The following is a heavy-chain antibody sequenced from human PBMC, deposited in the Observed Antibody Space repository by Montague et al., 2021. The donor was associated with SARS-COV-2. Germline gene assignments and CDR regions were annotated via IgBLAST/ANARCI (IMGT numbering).Heavy chain of an antibody. V-gene: IGHV3-30*04. J-gene: IGHJ6*02. Sequence: SLRLSCAASGFTFSSYAMHWVRQAPGKGLEWVAVISYDGSSKYYADSVKGRFTISRDNSKNTLYLQMNSLRAEDTAVYYCARDIATLGRWLQVPWALYYYYGMDVWGQGTTVTVSS. CDR3: ARDIATLGRWLQVPWALYYYYGMDV. CDR2: ISYDGSSK. D-gene: IGHD5-24*01. CDR1: GFTFSSYA.